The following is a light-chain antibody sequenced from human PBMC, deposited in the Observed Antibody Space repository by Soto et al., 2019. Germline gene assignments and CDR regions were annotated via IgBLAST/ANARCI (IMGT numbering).Light chain of an antibody. CDR3: SSYAGNYKLI. CDR2: DVS. Sequence: QSALTQSRSVSGSPGQSVTISCTGTSSNIGSYNFVSWYQQHPGKSPTFLIYDVSRRTSGVPNRFSGSKSGNTASLTISGLQAEDEADYYCSSYAGNYKLIFGGGTKLTVL. V-gene: IGLV2-11*01. J-gene: IGLJ2*01. CDR1: SSNIGSYNF.